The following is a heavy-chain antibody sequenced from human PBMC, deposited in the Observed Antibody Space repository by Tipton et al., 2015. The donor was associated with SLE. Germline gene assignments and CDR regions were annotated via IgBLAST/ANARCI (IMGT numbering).Heavy chain of an antibody. V-gene: IGHV4-34*01. J-gene: IGHJ4*02. CDR1: GGSISGDY. D-gene: IGHD3-10*01. CDR3: ARVEGDGYFDY. Sequence: TLSLTCAVYGGSISGDYWSWIRQPPGKGLEWIGEISDSEITDYNPSLKSRVNRSADTSKNQFSLKLSSVTAADTAGYYCARVEGDGYFDYWGQGTLVTVSS. CDR2: ISDSEIT.